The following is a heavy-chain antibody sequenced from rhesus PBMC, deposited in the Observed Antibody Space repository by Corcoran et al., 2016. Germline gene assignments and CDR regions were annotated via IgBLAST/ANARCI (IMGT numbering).Heavy chain of an antibody. CDR2: FAPEDGEA. D-gene: IGHD6-43*01. CDR3: ATGGSSSTFDY. CDR1: GYTFTDYY. J-gene: IGHJ4*01. Sequence: EVQLVQSGAEVKKPGASVKISCKASGYTFTDYYLHWVRQAPGKGLGGMGRFAPEDGEADNAQKFQDRVTITRDPSTYTAYMELISLRSEDTAVYYCATGGSSSTFDYWGQGVLVTVSS. V-gene: IGHV1-111*01.